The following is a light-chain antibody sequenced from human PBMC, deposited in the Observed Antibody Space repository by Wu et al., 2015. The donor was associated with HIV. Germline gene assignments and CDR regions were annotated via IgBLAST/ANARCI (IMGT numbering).Light chain of an antibody. J-gene: IGKJ2*01. Sequence: EIVMTQSPATLSVSPGERATLSCRASQSVSSNLAWYQQKPGRAPRLLIYGASTRATGIPARFSGSGSGTEFTLTISSLQSEDFAVYYCQQYNNWPVGFGQGTKLEIK. CDR2: GAS. CDR3: QQYNNWPVG. V-gene: IGKV3-15*01. CDR1: QSVSSN.